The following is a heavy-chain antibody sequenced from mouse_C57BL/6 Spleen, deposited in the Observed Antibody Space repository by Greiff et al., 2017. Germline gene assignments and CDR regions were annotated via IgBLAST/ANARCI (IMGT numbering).Heavy chain of an antibody. CDR3: ARYPAYFFDY. CDR2: INPYNGGT. V-gene: IGHV1-19*01. CDR1: GYTFTDYY. Sequence: EVKLMESGPVLVKPGASVKMSCKASGYTFTDYYMNWVKQSHGKILEWIGVINPYNGGTSYNQKFKGKATLTVDKSSSTAYMELNSLTSEDSAVYYCARYPAYFFDYWGQGTTLTVSS. J-gene: IGHJ2*01.